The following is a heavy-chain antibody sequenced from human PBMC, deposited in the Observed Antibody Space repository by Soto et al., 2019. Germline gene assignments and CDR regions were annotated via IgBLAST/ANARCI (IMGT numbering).Heavy chain of an antibody. CDR3: ARGLYYYYGMDV. J-gene: IGHJ6*02. CDR2: ISFSGDYI. V-gene: IGHV3-21*01. Sequence: GGSLRLSCAVSGFPLEKYGMNWVRQAPGKGLEWVSSISFSGDYIYYADSVKGRFTISRDNARNSLYLQMNRLGVDDTALYFCARGLYYYYGMDVWGQGTTVT. CDR1: GFPLEKYG.